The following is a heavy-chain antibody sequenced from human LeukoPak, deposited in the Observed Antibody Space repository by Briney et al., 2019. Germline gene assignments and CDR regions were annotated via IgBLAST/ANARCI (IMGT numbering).Heavy chain of an antibody. CDR2: ISSSSSTI. CDR1: GFTFSSYS. Sequence: GGSLRLSCAASGFTFSSYSMNWVRQAPGKGLEWVSYISSSSSTIYYADSVKGRFTISRDNSKNTLYLQMNSLRTEDTAVYYCAKVGALAGTAFDYWGQGTLVTVSS. V-gene: IGHV3-48*01. J-gene: IGHJ4*02. CDR3: AKVGALAGTAFDY. D-gene: IGHD6-19*01.